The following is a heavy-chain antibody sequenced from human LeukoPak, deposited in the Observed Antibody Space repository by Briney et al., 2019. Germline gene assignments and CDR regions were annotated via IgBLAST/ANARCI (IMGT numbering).Heavy chain of an antibody. CDR2: IYYSGST. J-gene: IGHJ4*02. CDR3: ARHSRSVDYGSGSYTWDY. CDR1: GGSISSIIYY. Sequence: SETLSLTCTVSGGSISSIIYYWGWIRRRPGKGLEWFGTIYYSGSTYYNVFLKSRVTISVDTSRNQFSLNLSSVTAADTAVYYCARHSRSVDYGSGSYTWDYWGQGTLVTVSS. D-gene: IGHD3-10*01. V-gene: IGHV4-39*01.